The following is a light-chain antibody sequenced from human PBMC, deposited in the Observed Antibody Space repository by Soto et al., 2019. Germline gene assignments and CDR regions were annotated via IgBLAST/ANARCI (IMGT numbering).Light chain of an antibody. Sequence: DIQMTQSPSSLSASVGDSVTITCRASQGINKFLAWFQQKPETAPKSLISTASRLQSGVPSRFSRSGSGTHFTLTINNLQPEDFATYYCQQYESFPLTFGGGTRVEIK. CDR3: QQYESFPLT. J-gene: IGKJ4*01. V-gene: IGKV1-16*01. CDR2: TAS. CDR1: QGINKF.